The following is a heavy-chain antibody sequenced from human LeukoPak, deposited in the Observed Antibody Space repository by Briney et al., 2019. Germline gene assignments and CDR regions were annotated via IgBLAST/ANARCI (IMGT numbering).Heavy chain of an antibody. CDR2: ISGRGRTI. V-gene: IGHV3-11*01. Sequence: GGSLRLSCAASGFTFSDFYMTWTRQAPGKGLEWVSYISGRGRTIYYADSVKGRFTISRDNAKNSVYLQMNSLRPEDTAVYYCAREGQQLVRDAFDIWGQGSMVTVSS. CDR1: GFTFSDFY. D-gene: IGHD6-13*01. J-gene: IGHJ3*02. CDR3: AREGQQLVRDAFDI.